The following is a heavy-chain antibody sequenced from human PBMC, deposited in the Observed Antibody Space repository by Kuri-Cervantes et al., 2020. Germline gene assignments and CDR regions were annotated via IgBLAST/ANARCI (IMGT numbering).Heavy chain of an antibody. D-gene: IGHD1-7*01. CDR3: ARVGGELRPDDY. J-gene: IGHJ4*02. CDR1: GYTFTSYD. CDR2: MNPNSGNT. Sequence: ASVKVSCKASGYTFTSYDINWVRQATGQGLEWMGWMNPNSGNTGYAQKLQGRVTMTTDTSTSTAYMELRSLRSDDTAVYYCARVGGELRPDDYWGQGTLVTVSS. V-gene: IGHV1-8*01.